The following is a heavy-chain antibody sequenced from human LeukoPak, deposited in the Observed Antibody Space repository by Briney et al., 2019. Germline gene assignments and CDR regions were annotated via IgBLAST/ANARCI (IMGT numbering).Heavy chain of an antibody. Sequence: SETLSLTCTVSGGSISSYYWSWIRQPPGKGLEWSGYIYYSGSTNYNPSLKSRVTISVDTSKNQISLRLRSVTAADTAVYYCARDDFEYSVHYGMDVWGQGTTVTVSS. J-gene: IGHJ6*02. D-gene: IGHD3-9*01. CDR1: GGSISSYY. CDR3: ARDDFEYSVHYGMDV. CDR2: IYYSGST. V-gene: IGHV4-59*12.